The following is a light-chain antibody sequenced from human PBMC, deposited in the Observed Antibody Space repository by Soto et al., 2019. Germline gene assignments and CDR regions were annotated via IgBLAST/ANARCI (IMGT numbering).Light chain of an antibody. V-gene: IGLV2-14*01. CDR3: SSYSSSYTWV. CDR2: GVT. Sequence: QSALTQPASVSGSPGQSITISCTGTSSDVGSQNFVSWHQQRPGKAPKFIIYGVTNRPSGVSNRFSGSKSGNTASLTISGLQADDEAYYYCSSYSSSYTWVFGGGTKVTVL. CDR1: SSDVGSQNF. J-gene: IGLJ3*02.